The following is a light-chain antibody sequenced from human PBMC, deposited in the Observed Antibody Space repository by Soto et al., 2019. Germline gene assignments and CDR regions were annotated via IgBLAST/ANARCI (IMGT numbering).Light chain of an antibody. CDR1: KLGDKY. J-gene: IGLJ2*01. Sequence: ELTQPPSVSVSPGQTASITCSGDKLGDKYACWYQQKPGQSPVLVIYQDSKRPSGIPERFSGSNSGNTATLTISGTQAMDEADYYCQAWDSSAVVFGGGTKLTVL. V-gene: IGLV3-1*01. CDR2: QDS. CDR3: QAWDSSAVV.